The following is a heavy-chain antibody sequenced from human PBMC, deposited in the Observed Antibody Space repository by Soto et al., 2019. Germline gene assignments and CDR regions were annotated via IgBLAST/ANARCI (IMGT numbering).Heavy chain of an antibody. CDR1: GYTFTSYA. J-gene: IGHJ4*02. V-gene: IGHV1-3*01. D-gene: IGHD6-19*01. CDR3: ARDQGIAVAATYYFDY. CDR2: INAGNGNT. Sequence: ASVKVSCKASGYTFTSYAMHWVRQAPGQRLEWMGWINAGNGNTKYSQKFQGRVTITRDTSASTAYMELSSLRSEDTAVYYCARDQGIAVAATYYFDYWGQGTLVTVSS.